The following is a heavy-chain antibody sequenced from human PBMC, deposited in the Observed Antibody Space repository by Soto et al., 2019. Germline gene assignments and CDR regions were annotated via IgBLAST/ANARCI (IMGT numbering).Heavy chain of an antibody. CDR1: GFTFSSYG. CDR3: ARDSPVVVAPTPSSFGMDV. V-gene: IGHV3-33*01. Sequence: GGFLRLSCAASGFTFSSYGMPWVRQAPGKGLEWVAVIWNDGSNKYYADSVKGRFTISRDNSKNTLYLQMNSLRAEAKAVYYYARDSPVVVAPTPSSFGMDVWGQGTTVTVSS. D-gene: IGHD2-15*01. J-gene: IGHJ6*02. CDR2: IWNDGSNK.